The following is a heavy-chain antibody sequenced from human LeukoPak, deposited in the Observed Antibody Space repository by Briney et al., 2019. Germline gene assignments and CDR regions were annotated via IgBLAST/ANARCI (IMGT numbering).Heavy chain of an antibody. Sequence: GSLRLSCAASGFTFSSYSMNWVRQAPGKGLEWVSSISSSSYIYYADSVKGRFTISRDNAKNSLYLQMNSLRAEDTAVYYCARDGCSSTSCYKYYYYYGMDVWGQGTTVTVSS. CDR2: ISSSSYI. J-gene: IGHJ6*02. CDR1: GFTFSSYS. D-gene: IGHD2-2*02. V-gene: IGHV3-21*01. CDR3: ARDGCSSTSCYKYYYYYGMDV.